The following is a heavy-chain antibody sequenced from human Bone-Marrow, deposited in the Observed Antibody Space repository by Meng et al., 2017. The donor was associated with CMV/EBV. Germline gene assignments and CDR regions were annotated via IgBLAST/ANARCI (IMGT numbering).Heavy chain of an antibody. Sequence: GESLKIFCAASGFTVSSNYMSWVRQAPGKGLEWVSVIYSGGSTYYADSVKGRFTISRDNSKNTLYLQMNSLRAEDTAMYYCARRAAGDYYGMDVWGQGNTVTVSS. CDR2: IYSGGST. V-gene: IGHV3-53*01. D-gene: IGHD6-13*01. J-gene: IGHJ6*02. CDR3: ARRAAGDYYGMDV. CDR1: GFTVSSNY.